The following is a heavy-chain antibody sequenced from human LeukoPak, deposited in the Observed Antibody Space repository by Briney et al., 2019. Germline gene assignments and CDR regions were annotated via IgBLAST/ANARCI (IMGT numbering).Heavy chain of an antibody. CDR1: GGNFNNYA. CDR2: VIPGFNTP. CDR3: ARGGLHDDYDYTRWFVP. D-gene: IGHD4-17*01. V-gene: IGHV1-69*13. J-gene: IGHJ5*02. Sequence: GASVKVSCKASGGNFNNYAISWVRQVPGQGLEWMGAVIPGFNTPTYAQKFQGRVTIAADESTSTIYISLSRLRSDDTAVYYCARGGLHDDYDYTRWFVPWGQGTLVTVSS.